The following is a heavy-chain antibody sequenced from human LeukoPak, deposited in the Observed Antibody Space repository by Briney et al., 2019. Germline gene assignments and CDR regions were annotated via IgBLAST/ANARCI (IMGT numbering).Heavy chain of an antibody. V-gene: IGHV3-13*01. CDR2: IGTAGDT. D-gene: IGHD1-26*01. Sequence: GGSLRLSCAAAGFTFSSYDMHWVRHATGKGLEGVSVIGTAGDTYYPGSVKGRFTISRENAKNSLYLQMNSLRAGDTAVYYCAREWELRRYYYYMDVWGKGTTVTVSS. CDR1: GFTFSSYD. CDR3: AREWELRRYYYYMDV. J-gene: IGHJ6*03.